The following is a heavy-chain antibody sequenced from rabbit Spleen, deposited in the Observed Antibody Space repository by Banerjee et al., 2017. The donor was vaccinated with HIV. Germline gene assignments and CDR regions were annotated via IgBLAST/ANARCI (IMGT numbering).Heavy chain of an antibody. V-gene: IGHV1S45*01. CDR1: GFDLSSYYY. CDR3: ARDRGSSGWDL. D-gene: IGHD1-1*01. J-gene: IGHJ4*01. CDR2: IDTNDGDT. Sequence: QEQLEESGGDLVKPEGSLTLTCTASGFDLSSYYYMCWVRQAPGKGLDWIACIDTNDGDTDYANWPKGRFTISKTSSTTVTLQMTSLTAADTATYFCARDRGSSGWDLWGPGTLVTVS.